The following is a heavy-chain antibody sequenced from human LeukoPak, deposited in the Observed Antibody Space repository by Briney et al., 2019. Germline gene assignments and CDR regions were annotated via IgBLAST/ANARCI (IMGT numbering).Heavy chain of an antibody. CDR1: GFSLSTSGVG. J-gene: IGHJ4*02. D-gene: IGHD6-13*01. Sequence: SGPTLLKPTQTLTLTCTFSGFSLSTSGVGVGWIRQPPGKALEWLSLIYWNDDKRYSPSLKSRPTITKDTSKNQVVLTMTNMDPVDTATYYCAHRLAAAGLFDYWGQGTLVTVSS. V-gene: IGHV2-5*01. CDR2: IYWNDDK. CDR3: AHRLAAAGLFDY.